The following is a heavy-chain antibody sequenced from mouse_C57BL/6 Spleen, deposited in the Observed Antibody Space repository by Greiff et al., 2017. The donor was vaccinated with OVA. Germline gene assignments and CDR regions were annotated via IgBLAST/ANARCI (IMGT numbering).Heavy chain of an antibody. D-gene: IGHD2-5*01. CDR2: IHPNSGST. Sequence: VQLQQPGAELVKPGASVKLSCKASGYTFTSYWMHWVKQRPGQGLEWIGMIHPNSGSTNYNEKFKSKATLTVDKSSSTAYMQLSSLTAEDSAVYYCARENSNSYFDYWGQGTTLTVSS. V-gene: IGHV1-64*01. J-gene: IGHJ2*01. CDR3: ARENSNSYFDY. CDR1: GYTFTSYW.